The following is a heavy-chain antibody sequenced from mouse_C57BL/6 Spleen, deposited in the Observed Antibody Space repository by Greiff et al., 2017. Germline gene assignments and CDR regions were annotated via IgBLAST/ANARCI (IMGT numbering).Heavy chain of an antibody. V-gene: IGHV2-5*01. CDR1: GFSLTSYG. CDR3: AKKGNYSNYYYAMDY. J-gene: IGHJ4*01. CDR2: IWRGGST. D-gene: IGHD2-5*01. Sequence: QVQLKESGPGLVQPSQSLSITCTVSGFSLTSYGVHWVRQSPGKGLEWLGVIWRGGSTDYNAAFMSRLSITKDNSKSQVFFKMNSLQADDTAIYYCAKKGNYSNYYYAMDYWGQGTSVTVSS.